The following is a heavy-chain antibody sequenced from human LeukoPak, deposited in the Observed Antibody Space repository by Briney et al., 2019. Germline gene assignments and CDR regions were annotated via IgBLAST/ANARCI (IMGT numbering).Heavy chain of an antibody. V-gene: IGHV1-8*01. Sequence: ASVKVSCKASGYTFTSYDINWVRQATGQGLEWMGWMNPNSGNTGYAQKFQGRVTMTRNTSTSTAYMELSSLRSEDTAVYYCARRQSHDSGGYILNIWGQGTLVTVSS. CDR3: ARRQSHDSGGYILNI. D-gene: IGHD3-22*01. CDR2: MNPNSGNT. J-gene: IGHJ4*02. CDR1: GYTFTSYD.